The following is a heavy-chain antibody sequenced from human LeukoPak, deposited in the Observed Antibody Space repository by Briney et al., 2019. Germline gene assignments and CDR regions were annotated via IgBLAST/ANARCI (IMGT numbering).Heavy chain of an antibody. CDR3: AKQQYSSGWWDYYYGMDV. Sequence: GGSLRLSCAASGFTSSSYAMSWVRQAPGKGLEWVSAVSGSGGSTYYADSVKGRFTISRDNSKNTLYLQMNSLRAEDTAVYYCAKQQYSSGWWDYYYGMDVWGQGTTVTVSS. J-gene: IGHJ6*02. CDR2: VSGSGGST. CDR1: GFTSSSYA. D-gene: IGHD6-19*01. V-gene: IGHV3-23*01.